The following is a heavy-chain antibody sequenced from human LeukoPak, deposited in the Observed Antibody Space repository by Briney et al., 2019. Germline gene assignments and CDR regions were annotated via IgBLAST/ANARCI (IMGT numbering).Heavy chain of an antibody. CDR1: GGSISSGSYY. CDR3: AKGAGPPWFDP. D-gene: IGHD6-19*01. V-gene: IGHV4-61*02. J-gene: IGHJ5*02. CDR2: ISSTGRT. Sequence: SQTLSLTCTVSGGSISSGSYYWSWIRQPAGKGLEWIGRISSTGRTDYNPSLRSRVTISVDTSKNQLSMKLSSVTAADTAVYYCAKGAGPPWFDPWGQGTLVTVSS.